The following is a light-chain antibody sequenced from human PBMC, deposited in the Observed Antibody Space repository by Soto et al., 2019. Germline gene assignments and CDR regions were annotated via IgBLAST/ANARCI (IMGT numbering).Light chain of an antibody. CDR1: QSVGSN. CDR3: QQYNNWPYT. J-gene: IGKJ2*01. V-gene: IGKV3-15*01. CDR2: DAS. Sequence: EIVLTHSPATLSVSPGERATLSCRASQSVGSNLAWYQHRPGQPPRLLIYDASTRATDIPARFSGGGSGPEFTLTISSLQSEDFAVYYCQQYNNWPYTFGQGTKLQIK.